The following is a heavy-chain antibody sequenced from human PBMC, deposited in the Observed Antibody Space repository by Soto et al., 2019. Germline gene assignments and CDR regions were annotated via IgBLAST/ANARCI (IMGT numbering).Heavy chain of an antibody. CDR1: GGTFSTYA. Sequence: SVKVSFKTSGGTFSTYAIYWVRQAPGQGLEWMGAIIPLFGTADYAQKFQGRVTITADESTSTAYMELSSLRSEDTAVYYCARGGRGYDFWSGYPDPYYFDYWGQGTLVTVSS. D-gene: IGHD3-3*01. CDR2: IIPLFGTA. V-gene: IGHV1-69*13. CDR3: ARGGRGYDFWSGYPDPYYFDY. J-gene: IGHJ4*02.